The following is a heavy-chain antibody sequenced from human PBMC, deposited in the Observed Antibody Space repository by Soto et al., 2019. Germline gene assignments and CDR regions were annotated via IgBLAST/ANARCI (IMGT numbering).Heavy chain of an antibody. Sequence: EVQLLESGGGLIQPGGSLRLSCAASGFTFRIYAMSWVRQAPGKGLEWVSAISGSGGRADYVDSVKGRFTVSRDNSKNALYVQMNSLRDEDTAVYYCAKAGYSSSWDYGMGVWGQGTTVTVSS. J-gene: IGHJ6*02. V-gene: IGHV3-23*01. D-gene: IGHD6-13*01. CDR1: GFTFRIYA. CDR3: AKAGYSSSWDYGMGV. CDR2: ISGSGGRA.